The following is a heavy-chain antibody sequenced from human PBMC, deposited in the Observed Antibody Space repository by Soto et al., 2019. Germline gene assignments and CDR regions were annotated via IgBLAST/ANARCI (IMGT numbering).Heavy chain of an antibody. Sequence: GGSLRLSCAGSGFIFSNNGMHWVRQAPGKGLEWVAFISYDGGETFYADSVKGRFTISRDNSKSALFLHMNSLKKEDTAVYYCAITSVADASFDYWGQGTLVTVSS. CDR2: ISYDGGET. CDR3: AITSVADASFDY. V-gene: IGHV3-30*03. CDR1: GFIFSNNG. D-gene: IGHD5-12*01. J-gene: IGHJ4*02.